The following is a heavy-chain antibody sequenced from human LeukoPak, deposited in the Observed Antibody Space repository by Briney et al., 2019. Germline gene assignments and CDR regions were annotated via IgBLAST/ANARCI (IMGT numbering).Heavy chain of an antibody. CDR3: ARVGYRTGWYVDY. D-gene: IGHD6-19*01. CDR1: GGSISSYY. Sequence: SETLSLTCTVSGGSISSYYWSWIRQPPGKGLEWIGYIYYSGSTNYSPSLKSRVTISVDTSKNQFSLKLSSVTAADTAVYYCARVGYRTGWYVDYWGQGTLVTVSS. CDR2: IYYSGST. V-gene: IGHV4-59*13. J-gene: IGHJ4*02.